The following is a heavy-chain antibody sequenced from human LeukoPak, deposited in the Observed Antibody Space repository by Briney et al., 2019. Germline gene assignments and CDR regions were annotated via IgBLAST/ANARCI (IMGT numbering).Heavy chain of an antibody. Sequence: ASVKVSCKVSGYTLTELSMHWVRQAPGKGLEWMGGFDPEDGETIYAQKFQGRVTMTEDTSTDTAYMELSSPRSEDTAVYYCASFWSGPNPFVNFDYWGQGTLVTVSS. D-gene: IGHD3-3*01. CDR3: ASFWSGPNPFVNFDY. J-gene: IGHJ4*02. CDR2: FDPEDGET. CDR1: GYTLTELS. V-gene: IGHV1-24*01.